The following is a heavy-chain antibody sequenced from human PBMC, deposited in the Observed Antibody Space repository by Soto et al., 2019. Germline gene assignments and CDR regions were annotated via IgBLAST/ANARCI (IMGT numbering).Heavy chain of an antibody. CDR1: GFTFSRNT. V-gene: IGHV3-21*05. J-gene: IGHJ4*02. Sequence: PGGSLRLSCVTSGFTFSRNTMNWIRQAPGKGLEWLSHISPKSTFRNYADSVKGRFTISRDNTESSLFLQMNSLGVDDTAVYSCVRGGGGGLFEHWGQGVLVT. D-gene: IGHD2-21*01. CDR2: ISPKSTFR. CDR3: VRGGGGGLFEH.